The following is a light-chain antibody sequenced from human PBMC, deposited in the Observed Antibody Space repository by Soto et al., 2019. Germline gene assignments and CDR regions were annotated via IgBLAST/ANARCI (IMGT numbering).Light chain of an antibody. CDR2: DVS. J-gene: IGLJ1*01. V-gene: IGLV2-14*03. Sequence: QSLLTQPASVSGSPGQSIAISCNGTSSDVGNYNYVSWYQQHPGKAPKLMIYDVSNRPSGVSNRFSGSKSGNTASLTISGLQPEDEADYYCNSYTSSSTYVFGTGTKVTVL. CDR3: NSYTSSSTYV. CDR1: SSDVGNYNY.